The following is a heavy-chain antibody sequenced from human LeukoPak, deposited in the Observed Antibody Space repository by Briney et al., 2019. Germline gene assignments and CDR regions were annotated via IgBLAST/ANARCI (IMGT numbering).Heavy chain of an antibody. V-gene: IGHV4-59*01. CDR3: ARSLRRALVDY. Sequence: SETLSLTCTVSGGSISSYYWSWIRQPPGKGLEWIGYIYYSGSTNYNPSLKSRVTISVATSKNQFSLKLSSVTAADTAVYYCARSLRRALVDYWGQGTLVTVSS. CDR1: GGSISSYY. J-gene: IGHJ4*02. CDR2: IYYSGST.